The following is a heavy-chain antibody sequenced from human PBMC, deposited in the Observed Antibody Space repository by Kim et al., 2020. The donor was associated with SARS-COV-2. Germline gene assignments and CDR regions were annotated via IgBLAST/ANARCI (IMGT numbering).Heavy chain of an antibody. D-gene: IGHD3-10*01. J-gene: IGHJ3*02. CDR3: ARDLMGLLWFGELVDI. Sequence: ASVKVSCKASGYTFTSYAMHWVRQAPGQRLEWMGWINAGNGNTKYSQKFQGRVTITRDTSASTAYMELSSLRSEDTAVYYCARDLMGLLWFGELVDIWGQGTMVTVSS. CDR1: GYTFTSYA. V-gene: IGHV1-3*01. CDR2: INAGNGNT.